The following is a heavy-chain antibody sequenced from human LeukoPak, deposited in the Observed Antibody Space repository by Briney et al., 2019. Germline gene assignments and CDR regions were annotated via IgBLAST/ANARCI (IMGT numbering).Heavy chain of an antibody. CDR1: GYTFTIYD. CDR3: ARMYCSSTSCYGMDV. Sequence: ASVKLSCTASGYTFTIYDINWGRQATGQGLEWMGWMNPNSGNTGYAQKFQARVTMTRNTSIRTAYMELSSLRSEDTAVYYCARMYCSSTSCYGMDVWGQGTTVTVSS. V-gene: IGHV1-8*01. D-gene: IGHD2-2*01. CDR2: MNPNSGNT. J-gene: IGHJ6*02.